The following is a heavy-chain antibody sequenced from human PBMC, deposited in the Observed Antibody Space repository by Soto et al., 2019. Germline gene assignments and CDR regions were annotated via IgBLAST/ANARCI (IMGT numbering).Heavy chain of an antibody. CDR2: IYYSGST. CDR1: GGSVSSGSYY. J-gene: IGHJ3*02. D-gene: IGHD2-15*01. CDR3: ARGSGPNDAFDI. V-gene: IGHV4-61*01. Sequence: QVQLQESGPGLVKPSETLSLTCTVSGGSVSSGSYYWSWIRQPPGKGLEWIGYIYYSGSTNYNPSLNSRVTLSVDTSKNQFSLKLSSVTAADTAVYYCARGSGPNDAFDIWGQGTMVTVSS.